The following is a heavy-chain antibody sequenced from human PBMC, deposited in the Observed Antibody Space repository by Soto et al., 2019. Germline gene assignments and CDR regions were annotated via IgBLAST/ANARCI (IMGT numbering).Heavy chain of an antibody. Sequence: QVQLQQWGAGLLKPSETLSLTCAVYGGSFSGYYWSWIRQPPGKGLEWVGEINHSGSTNYNPSLKSRVTISVDTSKNQFSLKLSSVTAADTAVYYCPRGHVERQQPFDPWGQGTLVTFSS. CDR1: GGSFSGYY. D-gene: IGHD6-13*01. J-gene: IGHJ5*02. V-gene: IGHV4-34*01. CDR2: INHSGST. CDR3: PRGHVERQQPFDP.